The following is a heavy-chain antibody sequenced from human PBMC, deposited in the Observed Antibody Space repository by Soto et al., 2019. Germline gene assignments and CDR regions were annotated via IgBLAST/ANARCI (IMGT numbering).Heavy chain of an antibody. J-gene: IGHJ1*01. CDR2: ISAYNGNT. D-gene: IGHD3-3*01. CDR1: GYTFTSYG. V-gene: IGHV1-18*01. Sequence: ASVKVSCKASGYTFTSYGISWVRQAPGQGLEWMGWISAYNGNTNYAQKLQGRVTMTTDTSTSTAYMELRSLRSDDTAVYYCARAPYYDFWSGYYTRPSEYFQHWGQGTLVTVPS. CDR3: ARAPYYDFWSGYYTRPSEYFQH.